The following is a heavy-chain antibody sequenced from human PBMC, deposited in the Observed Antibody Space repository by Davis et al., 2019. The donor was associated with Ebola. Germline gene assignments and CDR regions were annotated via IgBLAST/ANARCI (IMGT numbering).Heavy chain of an antibody. CDR2: IRSEATSQ. Sequence: GESLKISCEASGFTFSRYGTHWVRQAPGKGLEWVAFIRSEATSQDYGKSVQGRFFISRDDSKNTLYLQMNSLRVEDTARYYCAKASWGPAARPLLDSWGQGTLVTVSS. CDR3: AKASWGPAARPLLDS. D-gene: IGHD2-2*02. V-gene: IGHV3-30*02. J-gene: IGHJ4*02. CDR1: GFTFSRYG.